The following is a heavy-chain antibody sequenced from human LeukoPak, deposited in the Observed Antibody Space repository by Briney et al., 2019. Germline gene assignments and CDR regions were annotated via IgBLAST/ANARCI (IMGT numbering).Heavy chain of an antibody. J-gene: IGHJ4*02. CDR2: IYPGDSDT. D-gene: IGHD1-7*01. V-gene: IGHV5-51*03. Sequence: PAASVKVSCKGSGYSFTSYWIGWVRQMPGKGLERMGIIYPGDSDTRYSPSFQGQVTISADKSISTAYLQWSSLKASDTAMYYCATGNWNYPFHYWGQGTLVTVSS. CDR1: GYSFTSYW. CDR3: ATGNWNYPFHY.